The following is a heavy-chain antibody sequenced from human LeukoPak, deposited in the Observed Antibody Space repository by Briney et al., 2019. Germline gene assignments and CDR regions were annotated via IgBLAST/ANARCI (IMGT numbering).Heavy chain of an antibody. CDR2: LYAGGET. CDR1: GLTVTTNY. V-gene: IGHV3-53*05. Sequence: GGSLRLSCVLSGLTVTTNYMSWVRQAPGKGLEWVSVLYAGGETYYAESVKGRFTISRDNSKNTLYLQMNSLRAEDTAVYYCAKDANYYDSSGYSYWGQGTLVTVSS. J-gene: IGHJ4*02. D-gene: IGHD3-22*01. CDR3: AKDANYYDSSGYSY.